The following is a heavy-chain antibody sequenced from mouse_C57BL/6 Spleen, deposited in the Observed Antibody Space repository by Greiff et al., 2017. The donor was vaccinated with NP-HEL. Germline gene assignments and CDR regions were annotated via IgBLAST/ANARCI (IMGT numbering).Heavy chain of an antibody. J-gene: IGHJ2*01. CDR1: GFNIKDDY. CDR2: IDPENGDT. V-gene: IGHV14-4*01. D-gene: IGHD1-1*01. Sequence: EVQLQQSGAELVRPGASVKLSCTASGFNIKDDYMHWVKQRPEQGLEWIGWIDPENGDTEYASKFQGKATITADTSSNTAYLQLSSLTSEDTAVYYCTTGITTVVATGYWGQGTTLTVSS. CDR3: TTGITTVVATGY.